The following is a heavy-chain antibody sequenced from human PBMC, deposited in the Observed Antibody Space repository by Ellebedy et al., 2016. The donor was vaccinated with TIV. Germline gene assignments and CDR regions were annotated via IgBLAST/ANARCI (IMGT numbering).Heavy chain of an antibody. D-gene: IGHD1-26*01. CDR2: IWYDGSNR. Sequence: GESLKISCTASGFTFSSFGMHWVRQAPGKGLEWVAIIWYDGSNRYYADSVKGRFTISRDNSKNTLYLQMNSLRAEDTAMYYCARDPMGRWYLDLWGRGTLVTVSS. CDR1: GFTFSSFG. V-gene: IGHV3-33*01. J-gene: IGHJ2*01. CDR3: ARDPMGRWYLDL.